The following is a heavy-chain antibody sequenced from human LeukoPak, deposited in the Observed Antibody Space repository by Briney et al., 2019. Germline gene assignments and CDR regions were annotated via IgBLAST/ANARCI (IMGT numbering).Heavy chain of an antibody. CDR2: INPDGGNT. Sequence: ASVKVSCKASGYTFTNSCIDWGGQAPGQVLEWMGLINPDGGNTNYAQNFQGRVTLTRDTSTSTVYMELSRLRSDDTAVYYCARGTSIDYWGQGTLVTVSS. CDR3: ARGTSIDY. CDR1: GYTFTNSC. J-gene: IGHJ4*02. V-gene: IGHV1-46*01.